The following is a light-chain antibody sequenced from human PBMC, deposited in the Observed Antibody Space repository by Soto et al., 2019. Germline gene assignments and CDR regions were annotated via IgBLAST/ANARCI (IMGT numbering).Light chain of an antibody. Sequence: QSALTQPASVSGSPGQSITISCTGTSSDVGGYNYVSWYQQHPGKAPKLIIYEASNRPSGVSNRFSGSKSGNTASLTISGLQAEDEADYYCSSYTSSSPFVFGTGTKLTVL. V-gene: IGLV2-14*01. CDR1: SSDVGGYNY. CDR2: EAS. CDR3: SSYTSSSPFV. J-gene: IGLJ1*01.